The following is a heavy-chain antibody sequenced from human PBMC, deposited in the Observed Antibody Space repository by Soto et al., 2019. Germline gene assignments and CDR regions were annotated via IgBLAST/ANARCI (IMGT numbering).Heavy chain of an antibody. Sequence: SETLSLTCTVSGGSISSGGYYWSWIRQHPGKGLEWIGYIYYSGSTYYNPSLKSRVTISVDTSKNQFSLKLSSVTAADTAVYYCARVDWNGVYYGMDVWGQGTTVTVSS. V-gene: IGHV4-31*03. D-gene: IGHD1-1*01. J-gene: IGHJ6*02. CDR2: IYYSGST. CDR3: ARVDWNGVYYGMDV. CDR1: GGSISSGGYY.